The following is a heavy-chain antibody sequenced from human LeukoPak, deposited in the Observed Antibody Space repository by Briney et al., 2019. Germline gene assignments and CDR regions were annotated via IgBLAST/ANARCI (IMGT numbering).Heavy chain of an antibody. CDR3: AREAIRWFDP. D-gene: IGHD3-9*01. J-gene: IGHJ5*02. V-gene: IGHV4-61*02. Sequence: SQTLSLTYTVSGGSISSGSYYWSWIRQPAGKGLEWIGRIYTSGSTNYNPSLKSRVTISVDTSKNQFSLKLSSVTAADTAVYYCAREAIRWFDPWGQGTLVTVSS. CDR2: IYTSGST. CDR1: GGSISSGSYY.